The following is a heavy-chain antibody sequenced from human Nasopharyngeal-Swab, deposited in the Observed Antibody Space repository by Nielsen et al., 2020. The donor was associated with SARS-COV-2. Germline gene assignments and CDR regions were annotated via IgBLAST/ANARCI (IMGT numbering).Heavy chain of an antibody. V-gene: IGHV3-53*01. CDR3: ASPVFGVVSDAFDL. CDR2: GYAGGST. J-gene: IGHJ3*01. Sequence: GGSLRLSCAASGIFVSGNYMNWVRQAPGMGLEWVSVGYAGGSTFYADSVKGRFTISRDNSKNKLYLQMNNLRPEDTAMYYCASPVFGVVSDAFDLWGQGTMVTVSS. D-gene: IGHD3-3*01. CDR1: GIFVSGNY.